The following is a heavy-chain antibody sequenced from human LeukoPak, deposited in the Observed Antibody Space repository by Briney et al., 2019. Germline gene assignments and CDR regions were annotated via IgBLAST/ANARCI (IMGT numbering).Heavy chain of an antibody. CDR3: ARGDGDCSSTSCYASAFDI. D-gene: IGHD2-2*01. J-gene: IGHJ3*02. CDR2: IYTSGST. Sequence: SETLYLTCTVSGGSISSYYWSWIRQPAGKGLEWIGRIYTSGSTNYNPSLKSRVTMSVDTSKNQFSLKLSSVTAADTAVYYCARGDGDCSSTSCYASAFDIWGQGTMVTVSS. CDR1: GGSISSYY. V-gene: IGHV4-4*07.